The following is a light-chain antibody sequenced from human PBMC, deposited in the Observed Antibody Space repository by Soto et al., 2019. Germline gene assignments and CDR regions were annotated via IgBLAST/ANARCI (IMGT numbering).Light chain of an antibody. V-gene: IGKV3-20*01. Sequence: ESVLMQSPGTLSLSPGERATLSCRASQSVSSSSLAWYQQKPGQAPRLLIFGASSRATGIPDRFSGSGSGTDFTLTISRLEPEDFAVYYCQQYGSSLSITFGQGTRLEIK. CDR1: QSVSSSS. CDR2: GAS. J-gene: IGKJ5*01. CDR3: QQYGSSLSIT.